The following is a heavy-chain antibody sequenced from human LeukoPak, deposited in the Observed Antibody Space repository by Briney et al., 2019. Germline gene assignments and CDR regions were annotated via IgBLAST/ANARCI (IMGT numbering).Heavy chain of an antibody. CDR3: ARAADLFTAYFAFDY. CDR1: GFTFSSYA. V-gene: IGHV3-20*04. Sequence: GGSLRLSCAASGFTFSSYAMSWVRQAPGEGLEWVSGINWNGGTTGYADSVKGRFTISRDNAKNSVYLQMNSLRAEDTALYYCARAADLFTAYFAFDYWGQGALVTVSS. D-gene: IGHD3-9*01. J-gene: IGHJ4*02. CDR2: INWNGGTT.